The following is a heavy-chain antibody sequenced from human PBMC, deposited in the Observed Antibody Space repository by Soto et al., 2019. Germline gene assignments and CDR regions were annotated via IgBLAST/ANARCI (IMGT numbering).Heavy chain of an antibody. CDR1: GYTFTSYG. CDR3: ARDGTGPDFWSGYSSPPDFDY. CDR2: ISAYNGNT. J-gene: IGHJ4*02. Sequence: ASVKVSCKASGYTFTSYGISWVRQAPGQGLEWMGWISAYNGNTNYAQKLQGRVTMTTDTSTSTAYMELRSLRSDDTAVYYCARDGTGPDFWSGYSSPPDFDYWGQGTLVTVSS. V-gene: IGHV1-18*01. D-gene: IGHD3-3*01.